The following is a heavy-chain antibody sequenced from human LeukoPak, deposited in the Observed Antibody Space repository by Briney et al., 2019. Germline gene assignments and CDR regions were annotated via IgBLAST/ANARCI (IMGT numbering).Heavy chain of an antibody. D-gene: IGHD5-18*01. J-gene: IGHJ4*02. Sequence: SETLSLTCAVYGGSFSGYYWSWIRQPPGKGLEWIGYIYYSGSTYYNPSPKSRVTISVDTSKNQFSLKLSSVTAADTAVYYCARSIQLWLFDYWGQGTLVTVSS. V-gene: IGHV4-30-4*01. CDR2: IYYSGST. CDR3: ARSIQLWLFDY. CDR1: GGSFSGYY.